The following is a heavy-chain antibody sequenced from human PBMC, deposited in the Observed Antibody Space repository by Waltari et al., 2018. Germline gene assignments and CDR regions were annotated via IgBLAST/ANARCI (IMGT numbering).Heavy chain of an antibody. CDR3: ATSSVAAAGAFDY. D-gene: IGHD6-13*01. CDR1: GYTLTELS. V-gene: IGHV1-24*01. J-gene: IGHJ4*02. Sequence: QVQLVQSGAEVKKPGASVKVSCKVSGYTLTELSMHWVRQAPGKGLEWMAGFEPEDGEPMYAQKYQCRVTMTEDTSTDASYMELSSRRSDDTAVYYCATSSVAAAGAFDYCGQGTLVTVSS. CDR2: FEPEDGEP.